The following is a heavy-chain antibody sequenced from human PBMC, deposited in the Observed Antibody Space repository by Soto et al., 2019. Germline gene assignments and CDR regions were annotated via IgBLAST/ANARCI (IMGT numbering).Heavy chain of an antibody. CDR3: ARERPAAIRYYYGMDV. V-gene: IGHV3-30-3*01. J-gene: IGHJ6*02. CDR2: ISYDGSNK. CDR1: GFTCSSYA. Sequence: GGSLRLSCAASGFTCSSYAMHWVRQAPGKGLEWVAVISYDGSNKYYADSVKGRFTISRDNSKNTLYLQMNSLRAEDTAVYYCARERPAAIRYYYGMDVWGQGTTVTVSS. D-gene: IGHD2-2*02.